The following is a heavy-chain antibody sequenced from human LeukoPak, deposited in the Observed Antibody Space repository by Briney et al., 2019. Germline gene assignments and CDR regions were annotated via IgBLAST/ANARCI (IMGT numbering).Heavy chain of an antibody. D-gene: IGHD2-2*01. CDR3: GRLNLPAVSGASDY. CDR2: IHSSGTT. Sequence: PSETLSLTCTVSGGSISTYYWSWIRQPAGKGLEWIGRIHSSGTTHYNPSLRSRVTLSIDTSKNQFSLKLSSVTAADTAVYYCGRLNLPAVSGASDYWGQGTLATVSS. V-gene: IGHV4-4*07. CDR1: GGSISTYY. J-gene: IGHJ4*02.